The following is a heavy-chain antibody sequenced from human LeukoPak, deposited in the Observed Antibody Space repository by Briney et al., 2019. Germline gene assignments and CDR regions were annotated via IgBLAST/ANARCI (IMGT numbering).Heavy chain of an antibody. V-gene: IGHV3-9*01. D-gene: IGHD6-13*01. J-gene: IGHJ3*02. CDR2: ISWNSGSI. CDR1: GFTFDDYA. Sequence: GGSLRLSCAASGFTFDDYAMHWVRQAPRKGMEWVSAISWNSGSIGYADSVKGRFTISRDNAKNSLYLQMNSLRAEDTALYYCAKATDFAQQLVLCAFDIWGQGTMVTVSS. CDR3: AKATDFAQQLVLCAFDI.